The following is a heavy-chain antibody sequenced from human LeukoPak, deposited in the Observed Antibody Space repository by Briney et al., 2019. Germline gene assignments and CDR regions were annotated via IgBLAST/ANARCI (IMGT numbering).Heavy chain of an antibody. CDR3: ARAKGMALILTGYEFDY. CDR2: INPSGGST. CDR1: GYTFTSYY. Sequence: ASVKVSCKASGYTFTSYYMHWVRQAPGQGLEWMGIINPSGGSTSYAQKFQGRVTMTRDTSISTAYMELSRLRSDDTAVYYCARAKGMALILTGYEFDYWGQGTLVTVSS. V-gene: IGHV1-46*01. D-gene: IGHD3-9*01. J-gene: IGHJ4*02.